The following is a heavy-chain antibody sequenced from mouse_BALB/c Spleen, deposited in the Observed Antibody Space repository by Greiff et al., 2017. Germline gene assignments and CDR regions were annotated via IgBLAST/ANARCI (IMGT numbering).Heavy chain of an antibody. CDR1: GYSITSGYY. J-gene: IGHJ3*01. CDR2: ISYDGSN. Sequence: VQLKESGPGLVKPSQSLSLTCSVTGYSITSGYYWNWIRQFPGNKLEWMGYISYDGSNNYNPSLKNRISITRDTSKNQFFLKLNSVTTEDTATYYCARKYGNSFAYWGQGTLVTVSA. D-gene: IGHD2-10*02. V-gene: IGHV3-6*02. CDR3: ARKYGNSFAY.